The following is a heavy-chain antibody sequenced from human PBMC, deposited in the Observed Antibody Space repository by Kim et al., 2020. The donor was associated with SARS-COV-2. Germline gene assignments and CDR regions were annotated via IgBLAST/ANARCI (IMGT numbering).Heavy chain of an antibody. CDR3: AGSLGAGPSTIFGVVIIPDAFDI. V-gene: IGHV4-39*01. D-gene: IGHD3-3*01. Sequence: SETLSLTCTVSGGSISSSSYYWGWIRQPPGKGLEWIGSIYYSGSTYYNPFLKSRVTISVDTSKNQFSLKLSSVTAADTSVYYCAGSLGAGPSTIFGVVIIPDAFDIWGQGPMVTVSS. CDR2: IYYSGST. CDR1: GGSISSSSYY. J-gene: IGHJ3*02.